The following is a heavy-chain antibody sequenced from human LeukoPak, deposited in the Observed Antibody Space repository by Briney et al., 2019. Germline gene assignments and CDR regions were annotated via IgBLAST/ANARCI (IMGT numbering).Heavy chain of an antibody. CDR1: GGSINSHY. Sequence: PSETLSLTCTVSGGSINSHYWSWIRQPPGKGLEWIGYISYSGSTDYNPSLKSRVAFSVDTSKNQVSLKLSSVTAADTAVYYCARHVVWGSVAGDFDYWGQGTLVTVSS. V-gene: IGHV4-59*08. CDR2: ISYSGST. J-gene: IGHJ4*02. D-gene: IGHD3-16*01. CDR3: ARHVVWGSVAGDFDY.